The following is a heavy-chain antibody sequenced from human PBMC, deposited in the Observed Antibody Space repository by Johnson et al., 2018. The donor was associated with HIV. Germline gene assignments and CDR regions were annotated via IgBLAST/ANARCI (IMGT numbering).Heavy chain of an antibody. CDR3: ARAVGFDYGRGDAFDI. CDR1: GFTFSSYA. Sequence: VHLVESGGGLVQPGGSLRLSCAASGFTFSSYAMSWVHQAPGKGLEWVSAISGSGGSTYYADSVKGRFTISRDNAKNSLYLQMNSLRAEDTAFYYCARAVGFDYGRGDAFDIWGQGTMVTVSS. D-gene: IGHD4-17*01. J-gene: IGHJ3*02. CDR2: ISGSGGST. V-gene: IGHV3-23*04.